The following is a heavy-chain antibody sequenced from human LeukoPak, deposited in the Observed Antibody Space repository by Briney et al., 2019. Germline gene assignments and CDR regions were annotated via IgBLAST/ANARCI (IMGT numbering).Heavy chain of an antibody. CDR1: GYSISRGYY. CDR3: AVWFGELLSLFAY. CDR2: IYHSGTT. Sequence: SETLSLTCAVSGYSISRGYYWGWIRQPPGKGLEWIGSIYHSGTTYYNPSLKSRVTISVDTSKNQFSLKVRSVTAADTAVYYCAVWFGELLSLFAYWGPGALVTVSS. J-gene: IGHJ4*02. V-gene: IGHV4-38-2*01. D-gene: IGHD3-10*01.